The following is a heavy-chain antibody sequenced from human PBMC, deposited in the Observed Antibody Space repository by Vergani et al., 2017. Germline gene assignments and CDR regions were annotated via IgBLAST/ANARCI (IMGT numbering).Heavy chain of an antibody. J-gene: IGHJ4*02. D-gene: IGHD5-12*01. CDR3: ARARIVATAYFDY. V-gene: IGHV1-24*01. Sequence: QVQLVQSGSELKKPGASVKVSCQASGYTFTSYYIHWVRQAPGKGLEWMGGFDPEDGETIYAQKFQGRVTMTEDTSTDTAYMELSSLRSEDTAVYYCARARIVATAYFDYWGQGTLVTVSS. CDR1: GYTFTSYY. CDR2: FDPEDGET.